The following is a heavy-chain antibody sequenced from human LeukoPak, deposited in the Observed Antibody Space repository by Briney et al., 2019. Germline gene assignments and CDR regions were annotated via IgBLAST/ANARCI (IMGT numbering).Heavy chain of an antibody. CDR1: GYSFTSYW. J-gene: IGHJ4*02. CDR3: ARQRGYDFWSGYSADYYFDY. D-gene: IGHD3-3*01. CDR2: ICPGDSDT. Sequence: GESLKISCKGSGYSFTSYWIGWVRQMPGKGLEWMGIICPGDSDTRYSPSFQGQVTISADKSISTAYLQWSSLKASDTAMYYCARQRGYDFWSGYSADYYFDYWGQGTLVTVSS. V-gene: IGHV5-51*01.